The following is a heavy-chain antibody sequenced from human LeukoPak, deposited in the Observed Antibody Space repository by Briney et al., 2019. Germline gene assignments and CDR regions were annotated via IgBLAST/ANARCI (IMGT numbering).Heavy chain of an antibody. J-gene: IGHJ4*02. Sequence: PGGSLRLSCAASGFTFSSYAMHWVRRAPGKGLEWVAVISYDGSNKYYADSVKGRFTISRDNSKNTLYLQMNSLRAEDTAVYYCARGHYYDSSGYYLLDYWGQGTLVTVSS. D-gene: IGHD3-22*01. V-gene: IGHV3-30-3*01. CDR2: ISYDGSNK. CDR1: GFTFSSYA. CDR3: ARGHYYDSSGYYLLDY.